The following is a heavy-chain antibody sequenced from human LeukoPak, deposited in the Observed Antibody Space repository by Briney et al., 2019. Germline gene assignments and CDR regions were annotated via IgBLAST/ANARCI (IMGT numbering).Heavy chain of an antibody. CDR1: GSTFSSYG. CDR3: AGIAVAGTRGFDY. CDR2: ISYDGSNK. J-gene: IGHJ4*02. V-gene: IGHV3-30*03. Sequence: GRSLRLSCAASGSTFSSYGMHWVRQAPGKGLEWVAVISYDGSNKYYADSVKGRFTISRDNSKNTLYLQMNSLRAEDTAVYYCAGIAVAGTRGFDYWGQGTLVTVSS. D-gene: IGHD6-19*01.